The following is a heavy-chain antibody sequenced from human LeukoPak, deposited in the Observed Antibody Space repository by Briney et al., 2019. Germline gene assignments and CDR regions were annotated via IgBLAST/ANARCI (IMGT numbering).Heavy chain of an antibody. CDR3: AKSVVGRITMASAGDAFDI. CDR2: ISYDGSNK. Sequence: PGRSLRLSCAASGFTSSSYGMHWVRQAPGKGLEWLAVISYDGSNKYYADSVKGRFTISRDNSKNTLYLQMNSLRAEDTAVYYCAKSVVGRITMASAGDAFDIWGQGTMVTVSS. D-gene: IGHD3-10*01. CDR1: GFTSSSYG. J-gene: IGHJ3*02. V-gene: IGHV3-30*18.